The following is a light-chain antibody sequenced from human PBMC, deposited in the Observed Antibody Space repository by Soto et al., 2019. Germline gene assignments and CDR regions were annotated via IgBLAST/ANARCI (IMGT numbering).Light chain of an antibody. CDR1: QSISSW. CDR2: KAS. CDR3: QHYSYFAT. V-gene: IGKV1-5*03. Sequence: DIQMTQSPSTLSASVGDRVTITCRASQSISSWLTWYQQKAGQAPKLLIYKASIVESGVPSRFSGSGSGTEFTLTISTLQPDDSATYSCQHYSYFATFGQGTRVEVK. J-gene: IGKJ1*01.